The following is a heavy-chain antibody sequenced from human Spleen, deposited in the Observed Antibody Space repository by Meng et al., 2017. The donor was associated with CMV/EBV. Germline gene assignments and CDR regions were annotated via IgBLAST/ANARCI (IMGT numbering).Heavy chain of an antibody. CDR1: GFTFSNTW. Sequence: SCAASGFTFSNTWMSWVRQAPGKGLEWVGRIKSKANGETTNYAAPVKGRFTISRDDSRDTLYLQMNSLKTEDSAVYYCTTNDYGDSLDWGQGTLVTVSS. D-gene: IGHD4-17*01. CDR2: IKSKANGETT. V-gene: IGHV3-15*01. J-gene: IGHJ4*02. CDR3: TTNDYGDSLD.